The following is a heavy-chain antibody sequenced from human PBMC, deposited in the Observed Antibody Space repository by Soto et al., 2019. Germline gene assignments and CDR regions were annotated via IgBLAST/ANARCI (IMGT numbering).Heavy chain of an antibody. V-gene: IGHV1-46*02. CDR3: ARASVEMATIGDWFDP. CDR2: INPSGGST. Sequence: ASVKVSCKASGYTFNSYYMHWVRQAPGQGLEWMGIINPSGGSTSYAQKFQGRVTMTRDTSTSTVYMELSSLRSEDTAVYYCARASVEMATIGDWFDPWGQGTLVTVSS. J-gene: IGHJ5*02. CDR1: GYTFNSYY. D-gene: IGHD5-12*01.